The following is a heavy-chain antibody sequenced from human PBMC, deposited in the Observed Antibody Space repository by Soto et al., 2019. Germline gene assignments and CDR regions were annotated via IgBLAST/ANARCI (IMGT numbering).Heavy chain of an antibody. CDR2: ISYDGSNK. Sequence: GGSLRLSCAASGFTFSSYAMHWVRQAPGKGLEWVAVISYDGSNKYYADSVKGRFTISRDNSKNTLYLQMNSLRAEDTAVYYCARTRYSSSSSWFDPWDQGTLVTVSS. V-gene: IGHV3-30-3*01. J-gene: IGHJ5*02. CDR1: GFTFSSYA. D-gene: IGHD6-13*01. CDR3: ARTRYSSSSSWFDP.